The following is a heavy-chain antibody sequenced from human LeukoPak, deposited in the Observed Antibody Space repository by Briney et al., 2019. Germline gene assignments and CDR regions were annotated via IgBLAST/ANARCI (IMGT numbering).Heavy chain of an antibody. Sequence: GGSLRLSCAASGFTFSSYAMSWDRQAPGKALEWVSAIRGSGGSTYYAASVKGRFTISRDNSKNTLYLQMNSLRAEDTAVYYCAKAGYSYGLYWGQGTLVTVSS. V-gene: IGHV3-23*01. D-gene: IGHD5-18*01. CDR3: AKAGYSYGLY. CDR2: IRGSGGST. J-gene: IGHJ4*02. CDR1: GFTFSSYA.